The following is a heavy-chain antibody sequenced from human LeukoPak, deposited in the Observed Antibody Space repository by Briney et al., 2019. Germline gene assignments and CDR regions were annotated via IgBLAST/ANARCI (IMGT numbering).Heavy chain of an antibody. V-gene: IGHV4-59*01. D-gene: IGHD6-13*01. CDR1: GGSISSYY. CDR2: IYYSGST. CDR3: ARLTQQLVFDAFDI. Sequence: SETLSLTCTVSGGSISSYYWSWNRQPPGKGLEWIGYIYYSGSTNYNPSLKSRVTISVDTSKNQFSLKLSSVTAADTAVYYCARLTQQLVFDAFDIWGQGTMVTVSS. J-gene: IGHJ3*02.